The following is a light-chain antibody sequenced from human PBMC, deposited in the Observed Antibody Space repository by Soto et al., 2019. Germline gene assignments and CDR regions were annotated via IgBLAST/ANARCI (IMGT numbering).Light chain of an antibody. CDR3: QQYGSSPFT. V-gene: IGKV3-20*01. Sequence: TVLTQSPGTLSLSPGERATLSCRASQGVSSRFLAWYQQKNGQAPRLLIYGASNRAIGVPDRFSGSGSGTDFTLTISRLEPEDFAVYYCQQYGSSPFTFGPGTRVDIK. CDR2: GAS. J-gene: IGKJ3*01. CDR1: QGVSSRF.